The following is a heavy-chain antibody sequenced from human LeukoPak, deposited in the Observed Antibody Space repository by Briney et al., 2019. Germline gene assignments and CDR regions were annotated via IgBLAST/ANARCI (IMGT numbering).Heavy chain of an antibody. CDR3: ARVQQYDKFDY. CDR1: GFIFSSYG. V-gene: IGHV3-20*04. J-gene: IGHJ4*02. D-gene: IGHD3-22*01. Sequence: GGSLRLSCVASGFIFSSYGMSWVRQAPGKGLEWVSGISWNGRNTAYAESLKGRFTISRDNAKNSLYLQMNSLRAEDTAFYYCARVQQYDKFDYWGQGTLVTVSS. CDR2: ISWNGRNT.